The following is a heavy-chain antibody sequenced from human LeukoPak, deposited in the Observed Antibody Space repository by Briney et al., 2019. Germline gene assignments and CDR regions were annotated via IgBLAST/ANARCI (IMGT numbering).Heavy chain of an antibody. V-gene: IGHV4-4*02. CDR1: GASISSSNW. CDR3: ARDPGPRAVALFDY. Sequence: SETLSLTCAVSGASISSSNWWSWVRQPPGKGLERIGEIYHSGGANYNPSLKSRVTISVDKSKNQFSLKLTSVTAADTAVYYCARDPGPRAVALFDYWSQGTLVTVSS. J-gene: IGHJ4*02. D-gene: IGHD6-19*01. CDR2: IYHSGGA.